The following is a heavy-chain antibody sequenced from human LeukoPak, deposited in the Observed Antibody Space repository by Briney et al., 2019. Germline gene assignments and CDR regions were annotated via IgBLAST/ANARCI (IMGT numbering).Heavy chain of an antibody. CDR3: AMLRYFDWLSTSNWFDP. CDR2: IDWNSDNT. D-gene: IGHD3-9*01. V-gene: IGHV3-9*01. CDR1: GFTFDDYA. Sequence: GGSLRLSCAASGFTFDDYAMHWVRQAPGKGLEWVSSIDWNSDNTDYADSVKGRFTISRDNAKNSLYLQMNSLRAEDTAVYYCAMLRYFDWLSTSNWFDPWGQGTLVTVSS. J-gene: IGHJ5*02.